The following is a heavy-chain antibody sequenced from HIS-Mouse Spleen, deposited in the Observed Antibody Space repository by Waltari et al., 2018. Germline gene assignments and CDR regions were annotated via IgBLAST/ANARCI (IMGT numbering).Heavy chain of an antibody. CDR2: SIPNMGIA. CDR3: ARRIVVVPAAKGMDV. V-gene: IGHV1-69*04. D-gene: IGHD2-2*01. Sequence: QVQLVQSGAEVKKPGSSVKVSCKASGGTFSSYAISWVRQAPGQGREWMGMSIPNMGIAKDAQRFQGRVTSTAEKSTSTAYMERSSLRSEDTAVYYCARRIVVVPAAKGMDVWGQGTTVTVSS. J-gene: IGHJ6*02. CDR1: GGTFSSYA.